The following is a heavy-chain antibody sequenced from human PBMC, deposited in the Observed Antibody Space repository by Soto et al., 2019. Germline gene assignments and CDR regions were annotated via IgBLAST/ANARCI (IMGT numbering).Heavy chain of an antibody. D-gene: IGHD7-27*01. V-gene: IGHV3-9*01. Sequence: QLVESGGGLVQPGRSLRLSCAASGFTFDDYAMHWVRQAPGKGLEWVSGISWSGDNMAYADSVKGRFITSRDNVKNSLYLQINSLRVEDTALYHCVKLSYSSLTPVGSAFDVWGQGTMVTVS. CDR3: VKLSYSSLTPVGSAFDV. CDR2: ISWSGDNM. CDR1: GFTFDDYA. J-gene: IGHJ3*01.